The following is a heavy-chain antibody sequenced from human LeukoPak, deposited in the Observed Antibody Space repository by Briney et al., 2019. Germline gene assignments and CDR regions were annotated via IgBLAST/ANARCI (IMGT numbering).Heavy chain of an antibody. CDR3: ARDNHYCSGGSCFGSNNWFDP. J-gene: IGHJ5*02. Sequence: GGSLRPSCAASGFTFSSYSMNWVRQAPGKGLEWVSSISSSSSYIYYADSVKGRFTISRDNAKNSLYLQMNSLRAEDTAVYYCARDNHYCSGGSCFGSNNWFDPWGQGTLVTVSS. V-gene: IGHV3-21*01. CDR2: ISSSSSYI. CDR1: GFTFSSYS. D-gene: IGHD2-15*01.